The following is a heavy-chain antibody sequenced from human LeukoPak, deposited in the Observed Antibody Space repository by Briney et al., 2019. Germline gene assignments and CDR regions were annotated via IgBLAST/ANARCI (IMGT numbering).Heavy chain of an antibody. D-gene: IGHD3-10*01. CDR2: IYYSGST. CDR3: ARGYYYGSGSYFWFDP. CDR1: GGSISSGDYY. Sequence: KPSQTLSLTCTVSGGSISSGDYYWSWIRQPPGKGLEWIGYIYYSGSTYYNPSLKSRVTISVDTSKNQFSLKLSSVTAADTAVYYCARGYYYGSGSYFWFDPWGQGTLVTVSS. V-gene: IGHV4-30-4*01. J-gene: IGHJ5*02.